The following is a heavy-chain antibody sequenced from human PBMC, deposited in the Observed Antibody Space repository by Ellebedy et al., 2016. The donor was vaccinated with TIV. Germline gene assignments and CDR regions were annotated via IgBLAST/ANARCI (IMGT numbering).Heavy chain of an antibody. D-gene: IGHD3-10*01. CDR2: IAIDSTT. J-gene: IGHJ3*02. CDR1: ELTVTSNF. CDR3: ARETYNDVDLKLWGIFDI. V-gene: IGHV3-66*01. Sequence: GGSLRLSCAASELTVTSNFMSWVRQAPGTGLAWVSTIAIDSTTYYADSVKGRFTISRDNSKNTLDIQMNSLRAEDTAVYYCARETYNDVDLKLWGIFDIWGQGTMVTVSS.